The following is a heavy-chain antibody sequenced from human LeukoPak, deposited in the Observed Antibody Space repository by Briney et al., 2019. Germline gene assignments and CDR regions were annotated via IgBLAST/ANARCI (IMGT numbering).Heavy chain of an antibody. Sequence: PGGSLRLSCAASGFAFSSYSMNWVRQAPGKGLEWVSSISSSSSYIYYADSVKGRFTISRDNAKNSLYLQMNSLRAEDTAVYYCARDGVHAFDIWGQGTMVTVSS. CDR3: ARDGVHAFDI. D-gene: IGHD2-8*01. CDR2: ISSSSSYI. J-gene: IGHJ3*02. CDR1: GFAFSSYS. V-gene: IGHV3-21*01.